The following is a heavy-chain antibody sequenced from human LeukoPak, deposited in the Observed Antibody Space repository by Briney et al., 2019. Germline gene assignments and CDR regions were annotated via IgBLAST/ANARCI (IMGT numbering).Heavy chain of an antibody. J-gene: IGHJ6*02. Sequence: PGGSLRLSCAASGFTFTNNAMSWVRQAPGKGLEWVSLISDSGGTTYYADSVKGRFTISRDNSKNTLYLQMNSLRAEDTAVYYCARVWEWELTTYYYYGMDVWGQGTTVTVSS. D-gene: IGHD1-26*01. CDR1: GFTFTNNA. V-gene: IGHV3-23*01. CDR2: ISDSGGTT. CDR3: ARVWEWELTTYYYYGMDV.